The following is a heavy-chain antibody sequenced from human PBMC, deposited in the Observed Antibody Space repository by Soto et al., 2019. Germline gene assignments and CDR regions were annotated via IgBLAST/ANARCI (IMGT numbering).Heavy chain of an antibody. V-gene: IGHV4-39*01. CDR2: IYSIGSS. J-gene: IGHJ6*04. Sequence: QLQLQESGPGLVKPSQTLSLTCTVSGGSISSSSYWGWIRQPPGKGLEWIGSIYSIGSSYYNPSRKRRANRSVDTSNNKFSLKQSSVTAAEAAVYYCRRSSRYSTDVWGKGNTVTGSS. CDR3: RRSSRYSTDV. D-gene: IGHD6-13*01. CDR1: GGSISSSSY.